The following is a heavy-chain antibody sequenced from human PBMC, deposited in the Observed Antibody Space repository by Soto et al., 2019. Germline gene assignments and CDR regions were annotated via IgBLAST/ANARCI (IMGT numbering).Heavy chain of an antibody. V-gene: IGHV3-66*01. Sequence: GGSLRLSCEASGLIVNNNFMNWARQAPGRGLEWVSVINPEGRTYYADSVKDRFTISRDTSKNTLYLQMNSLRVEDTAVYYCARDAPGPHSFDSWGQGTQVTVSS. CDR3: ARDAPGPHSFDS. CDR1: GLIVNNNF. J-gene: IGHJ5*01. CDR2: INPEGRT.